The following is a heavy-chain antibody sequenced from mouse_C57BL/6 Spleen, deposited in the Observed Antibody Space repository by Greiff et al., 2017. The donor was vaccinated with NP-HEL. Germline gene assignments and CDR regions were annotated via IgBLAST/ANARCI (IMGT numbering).Heavy chain of an antibody. CDR2: IWGDGST. J-gene: IGHJ4*01. D-gene: IGHD2-1*01. Sequence: VKLVESGPGLVAPSQSLSITCTVSGFSLTSYGVSWVRQPPGKGLEWLGVIWGDGSTNYHSALISRLSISKDNSKSQVFLKLNSLQTDDTATYYCVHGDGNYGFYAMDYWGQGTSVTVSS. V-gene: IGHV2-3*01. CDR1: GFSLTSYG. CDR3: VHGDGNYGFYAMDY.